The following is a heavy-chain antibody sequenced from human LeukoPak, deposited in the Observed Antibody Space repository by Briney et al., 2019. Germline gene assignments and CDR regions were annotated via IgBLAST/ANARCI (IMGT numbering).Heavy chain of an antibody. V-gene: IGHV3-23*01. J-gene: IGHJ4*02. CDR1: GFTFSTYD. D-gene: IGHD2-21*01. CDR2: VSVNGRST. CDR3: AKPGEPSNYFFDR. Sequence: GGSLRLSCTASGFTFSTYDKTWVRQAPGKGLEWVSTVSVNGRSTHYADSVKGRFTISRDNSKNTLYLQMNSLRAEDTALYYCAKPGEPSNYFFDRWGQGALVTVSA.